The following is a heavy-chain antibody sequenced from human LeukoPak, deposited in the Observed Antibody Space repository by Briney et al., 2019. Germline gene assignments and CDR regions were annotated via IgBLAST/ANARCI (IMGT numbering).Heavy chain of an antibody. CDR1: GGSISSYY. J-gene: IGHJ4*02. CDR3: ARSEGYFDANHFDY. D-gene: IGHD3-9*01. V-gene: IGHV4-59*01. CDR2: IYYSGST. Sequence: SETLSLTCTVSGGSISSYYWSWIRPPPGKGRVWIGYIYYSGSTNYNPSLKSRVTISIDTSQNQFSLKLSSLTGADTAVYYCARSEGYFDANHFDYWGQGTLVPVSS.